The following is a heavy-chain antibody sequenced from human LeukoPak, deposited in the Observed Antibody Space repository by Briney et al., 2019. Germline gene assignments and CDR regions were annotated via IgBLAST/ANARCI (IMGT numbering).Heavy chain of an antibody. J-gene: IGHJ4*02. V-gene: IGHV1-18*01. CDR3: AGELPYSYGPRYFDY. Sequence: ASVKVSCKASGYTFTSYGISWVRQAPGQGLEWMGWISAYNGNTNYAQKLQGRVTMTTDTSTSTAYMELRSLRSYDTAVYYCAGELPYSYGPRYFDYWGQGTLVTVSS. CDR2: ISAYNGNT. CDR1: GYTFTSYG. D-gene: IGHD5-18*01.